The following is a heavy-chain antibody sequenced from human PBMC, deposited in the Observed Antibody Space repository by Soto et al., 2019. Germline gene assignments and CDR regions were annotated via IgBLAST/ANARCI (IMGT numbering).Heavy chain of an antibody. J-gene: IGHJ4*02. V-gene: IGHV1-18*04. CDR3: ARARKFRGAHHAY. CDR2: ITPYNGNA. Sequence: QVHLVQSGAVVENPGASVKVSCKASGYTFTNFGINWVRQAPVQGLEWMGWITPYNGNANYPQKHQDRLTKTTAASRNPAYWELGSLRTDDTAVYFCARARKFRGAHHAYWGEGTQVTVSS. CDR1: GYTFTNFG.